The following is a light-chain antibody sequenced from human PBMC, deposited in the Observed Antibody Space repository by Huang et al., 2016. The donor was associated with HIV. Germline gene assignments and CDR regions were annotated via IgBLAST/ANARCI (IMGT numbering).Light chain of an antibody. J-gene: IGKJ1*01. CDR1: QSVSSRY. CDR3: QQYGRSVWT. Sequence: EIVLTQSPGTLSLSPGERSTLSCRASQSVSSRYVAWYQQKPGQAPRLLIYGASSRATGSPDRFSGSGSGTDFTLTISRLEPEDFAVYYCQQYGRSVWTFGQGTKVEIK. CDR2: GAS. V-gene: IGKV3-20*01.